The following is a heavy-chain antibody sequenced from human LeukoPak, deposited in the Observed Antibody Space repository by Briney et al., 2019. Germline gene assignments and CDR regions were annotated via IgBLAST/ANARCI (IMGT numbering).Heavy chain of an antibody. V-gene: IGHV1-2*02. Sequence: ASVTVSCKVSGHTFTSYDINWVRQATGQGLEWMGWINPNSGGTNYAQKFLGRVTMTRDTSISTAYMELSRLRSDDTAVQYCARGPHWDPHFDYWGQGTLVTVSS. CDR2: INPNSGGT. CDR1: GHTFTSYD. CDR3: ARGPHWDPHFDY. J-gene: IGHJ4*02. D-gene: IGHD7-27*01.